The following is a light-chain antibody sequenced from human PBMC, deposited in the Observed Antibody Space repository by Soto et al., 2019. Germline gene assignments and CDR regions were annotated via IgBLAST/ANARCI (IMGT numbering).Light chain of an antibody. V-gene: IGLV1-44*01. CDR1: SSNIGSNT. CDR2: YNN. J-gene: IGLJ3*02. CDR3: AAWDDSLYGWV. Sequence: QSVLTQPPSASGTPGQRVTISCSGNSSNIGSNTVNWYQQLPGTAPTLLIYYNNQRPSGVPDRFSGSKSGTSASLAISGLQSEDEAHYYCAAWDDSLYGWVFGGGTKLTVL.